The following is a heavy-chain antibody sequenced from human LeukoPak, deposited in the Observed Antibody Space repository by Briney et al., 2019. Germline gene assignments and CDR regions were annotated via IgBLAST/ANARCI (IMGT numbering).Heavy chain of an antibody. CDR1: GFTFDDYG. Sequence: GGSLRLSCAASGFTFDDYGMSWVRQAPGKGLEWVSGINWNGGSTGYADSVKGRFTISRDNAKNSLHLQTNSLGAEDTALYYCARDQFGVIIVTSQYYFDYWGQGTLVTVSS. CDR2: INWNGGST. V-gene: IGHV3-20*04. J-gene: IGHJ4*02. CDR3: ARDQFGVIIVTSQYYFDY. D-gene: IGHD3-3*01.